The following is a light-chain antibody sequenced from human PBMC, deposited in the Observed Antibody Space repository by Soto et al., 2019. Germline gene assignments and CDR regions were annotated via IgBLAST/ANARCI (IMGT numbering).Light chain of an antibody. J-gene: IGKJ3*01. V-gene: IGKV1-39*01. CDR3: QQSYSTPRT. Sequence: DIQMTQSPSSLSASVGDRVTITCRASQSISSYLNWYQQKPGKAPKFLIYAASSLQRGVPSRFSGSGSWTDFTLTISSLQPEDFATYYCQQSYSTPRTFGPGTIVDIK. CDR1: QSISSY. CDR2: AAS.